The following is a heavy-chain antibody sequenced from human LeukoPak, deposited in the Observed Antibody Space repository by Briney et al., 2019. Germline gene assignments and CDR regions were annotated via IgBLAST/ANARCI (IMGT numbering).Heavy chain of an antibody. D-gene: IGHD4-17*01. Sequence: PSETLSLTCTVSGGSISSGGYYWSWIRQPPGKGLEWIGEINHSGSTNYNPSLKSRVTISVDTSKNRFSLKLSSVTAADTAVYYCARVILTVPTYYYYYYGMDVWGQGTTVTVSS. CDR2: INHSGST. CDR1: GGSISSGGYY. J-gene: IGHJ6*02. V-gene: IGHV4-39*07. CDR3: ARVILTVPTYYYYYYGMDV.